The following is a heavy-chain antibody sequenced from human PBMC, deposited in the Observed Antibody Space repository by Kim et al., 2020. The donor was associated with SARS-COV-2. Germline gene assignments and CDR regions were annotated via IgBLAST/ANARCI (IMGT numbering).Heavy chain of an antibody. Sequence: PSLKSRVTISVDTSKNQFSLKLSSVTAADPAVYYCAGQTRDGYNEALFDYWGQGTLVTVSS. V-gene: IGHV4-39*01. D-gene: IGHD5-12*01. CDR3: AGQTRDGYNEALFDY. J-gene: IGHJ4*02.